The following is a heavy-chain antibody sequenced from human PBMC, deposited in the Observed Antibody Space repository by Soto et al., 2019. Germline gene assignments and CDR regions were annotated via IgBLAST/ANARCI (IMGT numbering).Heavy chain of an antibody. V-gene: IGHV4-59*08. Sequence: SETLSLTCTVSGGSISSYYWSWIRQPPGKGLKGMGYIYYSASTNYSPSLKSRVTISVDTSKNQFSLNLSSVTAADTAVYYCARHLPYCGGDCYSLDYWGQGTLVTVSS. CDR3: ARHLPYCGGDCYSLDY. J-gene: IGHJ4*02. CDR1: GGSISSYY. D-gene: IGHD2-21*02. CDR2: IYYSAST.